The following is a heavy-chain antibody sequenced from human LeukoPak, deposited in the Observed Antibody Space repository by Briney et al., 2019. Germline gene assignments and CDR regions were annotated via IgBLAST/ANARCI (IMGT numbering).Heavy chain of an antibody. D-gene: IGHD3-10*01. CDR2: ISAYNGNT. Sequence: GASVKVSCKASGYTFTSYGISWVRQAPGQGLEWMGWISAYNGNTNYAQKLQGRVTMTRNTSISTAYMELSSLRSEDTAVYYCARKGGSGSYFRWGQGTLVTVSS. J-gene: IGHJ4*02. CDR1: GYTFTSYG. V-gene: IGHV1-18*01. CDR3: ARKGGSGSYFR.